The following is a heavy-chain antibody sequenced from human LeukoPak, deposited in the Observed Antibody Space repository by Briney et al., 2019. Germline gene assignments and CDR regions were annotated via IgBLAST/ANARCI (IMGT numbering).Heavy chain of an antibody. D-gene: IGHD2-15*01. CDR1: GGSFSGYY. J-gene: IGHJ6*02. CDR2: IYNSGST. Sequence: SETLPLTCAVYGGSFSGYYWSWIRQPPGKGLEWIGYIYNSGSTNYNPSLKSRVTISVDTSKNQFSLKLSSVTAADTAVYYCARASRYCSGGSCYYDYYGMDVWGQGTTVTVSS. CDR3: ARASRYCSGGSCYYDYYGMDV. V-gene: IGHV4-59*01.